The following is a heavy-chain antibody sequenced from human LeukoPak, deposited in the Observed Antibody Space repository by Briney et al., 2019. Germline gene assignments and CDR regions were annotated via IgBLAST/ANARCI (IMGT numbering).Heavy chain of an antibody. J-gene: IGHJ4*02. V-gene: IGHV3-30-3*01. Sequence: PGRSLRLSCAASGSTFSSYAMHWVRQAPGKGLEWVAVISYDGSNKYYADSVKGRFTISRDSSKNTLYLQMNSLRAEDTAVYYCAREYSSSSDYWGQGTLVTVSS. D-gene: IGHD6-6*01. CDR3: AREYSSSSDY. CDR2: ISYDGSNK. CDR1: GSTFSSYA.